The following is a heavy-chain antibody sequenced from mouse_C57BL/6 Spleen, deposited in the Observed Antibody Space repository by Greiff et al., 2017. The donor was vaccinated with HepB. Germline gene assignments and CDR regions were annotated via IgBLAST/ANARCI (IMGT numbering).Heavy chain of an antibody. V-gene: IGHV1-81*01. CDR2: IYPRSGNT. J-gene: IGHJ4*01. Sequence: VKLQESGAELARPGASVKLSCKASGYTFTSYGISWVKQRTGQGLEWIGEIYPRSGNTYYNEKFKGKATLTADKSSSTAYMELRSLTSEDSAVYFCARGGNYDYAMDYWGQGTSVTVSS. D-gene: IGHD2-1*01. CDR1: GYTFTSYG. CDR3: ARGGNYDYAMDY.